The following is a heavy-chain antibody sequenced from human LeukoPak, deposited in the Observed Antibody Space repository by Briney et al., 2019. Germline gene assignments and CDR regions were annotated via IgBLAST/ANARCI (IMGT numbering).Heavy chain of an antibody. V-gene: IGHV3-30-3*01. J-gene: IGHJ4*02. CDR2: ISYDGSNK. D-gene: IGHD3-10*01. CDR1: GFIFSSYA. CDR3: ARGDYYGSGSYQYYFDY. Sequence: GGSLRLSCAASGFIFSSYAMHWVRQAPGKGLEWVAVISYDGSNKYYADSVKGRFTISRDNSKNTLYLQMNSLRAEDTAVYYCARGDYYGSGSYQYYFDYWGQGTLVTVSS.